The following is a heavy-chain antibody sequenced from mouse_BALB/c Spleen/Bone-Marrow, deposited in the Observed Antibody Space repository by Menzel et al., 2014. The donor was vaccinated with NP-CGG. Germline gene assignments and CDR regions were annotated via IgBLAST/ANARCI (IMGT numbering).Heavy chain of an antibody. J-gene: IGHJ2*01. CDR3: ARTYFDY. Sequence: VQLQQSGAELVKPGASVKLSCKASGYTFTSYWMHWAKQRPGQGLEWIGEINPSNGRTNYNEKFKSKATLTVDKSSSTDDMHLNSQTSEDSAVYYCARTYFDYWGQGTTLTVSS. CDR2: INPSNGRT. V-gene: IGHV1S81*02. CDR1: GYTFTSYW.